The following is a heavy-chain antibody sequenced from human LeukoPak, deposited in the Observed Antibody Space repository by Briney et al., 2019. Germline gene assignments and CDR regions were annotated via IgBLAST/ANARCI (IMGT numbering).Heavy chain of an antibody. CDR2: ISWNSGSI. Sequence: GGSLRLSCSPSGFTFDDYAMHWVRQAPGRGLEGVSGISWNSGSIGYADSVKGRFTISRDNAKNSLYLQMHSLRAEDTGLYYCAKDVTAGAGVKAFDIWGQGTMVTVSS. CDR3: AKDVTAGAGVKAFDI. J-gene: IGHJ3*02. CDR1: GFTFDDYA. D-gene: IGHD2-21*01. V-gene: IGHV3-9*01.